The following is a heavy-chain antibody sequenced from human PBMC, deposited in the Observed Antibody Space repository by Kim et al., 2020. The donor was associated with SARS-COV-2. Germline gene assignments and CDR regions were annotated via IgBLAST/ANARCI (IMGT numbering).Heavy chain of an antibody. CDR1: GGSISSNNYY. Sequence: SETLSLTCTVSGGSISSNNYYWGWIRQPPGKGLEWIGSVSSSGSTYYNSSLKNRVTISVDTPKNQFSLKLSFLTAADTAVYYCARPGPCGGDCFLDSYYGMDVWGQGTTVTISS. CDR2: VSSSGST. D-gene: IGHD2-21*02. CDR3: ARPGPCGGDCFLDSYYGMDV. V-gene: IGHV4-39*01. J-gene: IGHJ6*02.